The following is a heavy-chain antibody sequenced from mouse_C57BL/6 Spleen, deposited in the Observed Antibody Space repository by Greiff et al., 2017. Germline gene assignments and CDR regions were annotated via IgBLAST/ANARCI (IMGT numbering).Heavy chain of an antibody. Sequence: EVKVVGFGVSLLKPGGSLRLSSAAFGFTFSSYALSGCRQTPDKRLEGVATISDGGSYPYYPDNVKGRFTIARDNAKNNLYLQMSHLKSEDTAMYYCARGTYYSNYFDDRGQGTTLTASS. J-gene: IGHJ2*01. CDR2: ISDGGSYP. V-gene: IGHV5-4*03. CDR1: GFTFSSYA. CDR3: ARGTYYSNYFDD. D-gene: IGHD2-5*01.